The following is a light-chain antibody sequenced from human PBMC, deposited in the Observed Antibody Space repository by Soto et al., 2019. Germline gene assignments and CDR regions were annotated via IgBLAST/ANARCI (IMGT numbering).Light chain of an antibody. J-gene: IGLJ2*01. CDR3: AGWDDSLSGPV. V-gene: IGLV1-47*01. CDR2: RNN. CDR1: SSNVGSKY. Sequence: QSVLTQPPSASGTPGQRVTISCSGSSSNVGSKYVYWYQQLPGTAPKLLIYRNNQRPSGVPDRFSGSKSGTSASLAISGLRSEDEADYYCAGWDDSLSGPVFGGGTKLTVL.